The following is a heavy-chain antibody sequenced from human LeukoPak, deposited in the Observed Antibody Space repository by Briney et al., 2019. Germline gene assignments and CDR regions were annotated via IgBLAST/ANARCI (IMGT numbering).Heavy chain of an antibody. D-gene: IGHD2-15*01. V-gene: IGHV4-39*02. CDR3: ARDMDTDYCSGGSCYFGY. CDR2: IYYSGST. Sequence: SETLSLTCTVSGGSISSSSYYWGWIRQPPGKGLEWIGSIYYSGSTYYNPSLKSRVTISVDTSKNQFSLKLSSVTAADTAVYYCARDMDTDYCSGGSCYFGYWGQGTLVTVSS. J-gene: IGHJ4*02. CDR1: GGSISSSSYY.